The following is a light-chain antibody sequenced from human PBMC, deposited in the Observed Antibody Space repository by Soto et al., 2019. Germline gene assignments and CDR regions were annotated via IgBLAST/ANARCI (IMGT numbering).Light chain of an antibody. CDR1: SSDVGNYNY. CDR2: DVS. V-gene: IGLV2-14*01. Sequence: QSALTQPASVSGSPGQSITISCTGTSSDVGNYNYVSWYQQHPGKAPKLMIYDVSNRPSGVSSHFSGSKSGNTAPLTISGLQAEDEADYYCSSYTSNRIPIFGGGTKLTVL. CDR3: SSYTSNRIPI. J-gene: IGLJ2*01.